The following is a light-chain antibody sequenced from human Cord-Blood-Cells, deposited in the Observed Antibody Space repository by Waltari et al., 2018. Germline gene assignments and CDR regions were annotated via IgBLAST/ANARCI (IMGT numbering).Light chain of an antibody. Sequence: QSALTQPLSVCLSHGPSVTISCPRPSSDGGGYNDLSLYPQPPGKAPKHMIYDVSKRPSGVPARFSCCKACNAASLTTSGLQAEDEADYYCCSYGGSYTFVFGGGTKLTVL. CDR3: CSYGGSYTFV. CDR1: SSDGGGYND. V-gene: IGLV2-11*01. CDR2: DVS. J-gene: IGLJ2*01.